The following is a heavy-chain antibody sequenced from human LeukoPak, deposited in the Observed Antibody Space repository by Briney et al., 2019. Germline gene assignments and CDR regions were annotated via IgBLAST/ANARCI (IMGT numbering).Heavy chain of an antibody. J-gene: IGHJ4*02. CDR3: ARPTTVTRFTLGY. V-gene: IGHV4-34*01. Sequence: SETLSLTCAVYGGSFSGYYWSWIRQPPGKGLEWIGEINHSGSANYNPSLKSRVTISVDTSKNQFSLKLSSVTAADTAVYYCARPTTVTRFTLGYWGQGTLVSVSS. CDR2: INHSGSA. CDR1: GGSFSGYY. D-gene: IGHD4-17*01.